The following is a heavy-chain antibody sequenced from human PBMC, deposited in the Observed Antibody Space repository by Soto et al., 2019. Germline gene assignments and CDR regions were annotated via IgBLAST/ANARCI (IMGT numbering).Heavy chain of an antibody. D-gene: IGHD4-4*01. CDR3: ARGRVVTTVTTTTLEFDY. V-gene: IGHV4-34*01. CDR1: GGSFSGYY. Sequence: SETLSLTCAVYGGSFSGYYWSWIRQPPGKGLEWIGEINHSGSTNYNPSLKSRVTISVDTSKNQFSLKLSSVTTADTAVYYCARGRVVTTVTTTTLEFDYWGQGTLVTVSS. J-gene: IGHJ4*02. CDR2: INHSGST.